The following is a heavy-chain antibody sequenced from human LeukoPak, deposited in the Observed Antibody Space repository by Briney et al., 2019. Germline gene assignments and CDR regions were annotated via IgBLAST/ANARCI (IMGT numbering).Heavy chain of an antibody. V-gene: IGHV1-18*01. D-gene: IGHD3-10*01. CDR1: GYTFTSYG. CDR2: ISAYNGNT. J-gene: IGHJ4*02. CDR3: ARQGGNGPPSFYGSGEPIDY. Sequence: GASVKVSCKASGYTFTSYGISWVRQAPGQGLEWMGWISAYNGNTNYAQKLQGRVTMTTDTSTSTAYMELRSLRSDDTAVYYCARQGGNGPPSFYGSGEPIDYWGQGTLVTVSS.